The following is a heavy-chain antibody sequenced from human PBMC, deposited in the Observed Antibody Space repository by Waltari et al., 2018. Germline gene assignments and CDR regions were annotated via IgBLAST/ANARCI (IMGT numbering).Heavy chain of an antibody. J-gene: IGHJ5*02. V-gene: IGHV4-34*01. Sequence: QVQLQQWGAGLLKPSETLSLTCAVYGGSFSGYYWSWIRQPPGKGLEWIGEINHSGSTNDNPSLKSRVTISVDTSKNQFSLKLSSVTAADTAVYYCARCSVAGTVWFDPWGQGTLVTVSS. CDR3: ARCSVAGTVWFDP. CDR2: INHSGST. CDR1: GGSFSGYY. D-gene: IGHD6-19*01.